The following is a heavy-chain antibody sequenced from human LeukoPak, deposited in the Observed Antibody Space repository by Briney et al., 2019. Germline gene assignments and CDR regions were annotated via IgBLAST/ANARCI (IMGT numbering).Heavy chain of an antibody. Sequence: PSETLSLTXTVSGGSIRGSSYYWGWIRQPPGKGLEWIGSVYYSGSTYYNASLKSRLTISVDTSKNQFSLKLSSVTAADTAVYYCARLAGYSYGYGDYWGQGTLVTVSS. CDR3: ARLAGYSYGYGDY. V-gene: IGHV4-39*01. J-gene: IGHJ4*02. CDR1: GGSIRGSSYY. D-gene: IGHD5-18*01. CDR2: VYYSGST.